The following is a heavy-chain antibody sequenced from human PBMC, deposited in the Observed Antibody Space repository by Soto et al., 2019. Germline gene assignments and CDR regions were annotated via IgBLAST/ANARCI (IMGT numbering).Heavy chain of an antibody. J-gene: IGHJ4*02. Sequence: PGGSLRLSCAASGFTFSSYVMSWVRQAPGKGLEWVSAISTNGVSTYYADSVRGRFTISRDNSKNTLYLQMSSLGAEDTAVYYCANRVSSVTTVGNWGQGTLVTVSS. V-gene: IGHV3-23*01. CDR1: GFTFSSYV. D-gene: IGHD4-17*01. CDR2: ISTNGVST. CDR3: ANRVSSVTTVGN.